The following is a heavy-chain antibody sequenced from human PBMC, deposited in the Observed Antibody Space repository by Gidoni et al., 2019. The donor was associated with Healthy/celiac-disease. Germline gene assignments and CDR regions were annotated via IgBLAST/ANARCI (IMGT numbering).Heavy chain of an antibody. CDR3: AMGGSGYYNYFDY. Sequence: EVQLLESGGGLVQPGGSLRLSCAASGFTFSSYAMSWVRQAPGKGLESVSAISGSGGSTYYADSGKGRFTISRDNSKNTLYLQMNSLRAEDTAVYYCAMGGSGYYNYFDYWGQGTLVTVSS. J-gene: IGHJ4*02. CDR2: ISGSGGST. V-gene: IGHV3-23*01. D-gene: IGHD3-3*01. CDR1: GFTFSSYA.